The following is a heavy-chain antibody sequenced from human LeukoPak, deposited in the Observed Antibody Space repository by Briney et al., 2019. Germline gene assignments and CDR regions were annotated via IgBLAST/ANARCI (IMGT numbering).Heavy chain of an antibody. CDR3: ARQQQLLDY. CDR2: FNPDSGGA. CDR1: GYTFTGYY. J-gene: IGHJ4*02. D-gene: IGHD6-13*01. Sequence: GASVKVSGKASGYTFTGYYMHWVRQAPGQGLEWMGWFNPDSGGAHYAQKFQGRVTMTRDTSISTAYMELNRLRSDDTAVYYCARQQQLLDYWGQGTLVTVSS. V-gene: IGHV1-2*02.